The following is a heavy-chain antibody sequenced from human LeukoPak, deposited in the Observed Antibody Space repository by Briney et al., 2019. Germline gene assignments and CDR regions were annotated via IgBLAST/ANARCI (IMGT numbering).Heavy chain of an antibody. CDR3: ASKWYCGGDCYYQIDF. Sequence: GGSLRLSRAASGFTFSTYVMHWVRQAPGKGLEWVALISSDGNNKYYADSVKGRFAISRDNSKNTLYLQMNSLRAEDTALYYCASKWYCGGDCYYQIDFWGQGTLVTVSS. D-gene: IGHD2-21*02. V-gene: IGHV3-30*03. J-gene: IGHJ4*02. CDR2: ISSDGNNK. CDR1: GFTFSTYV.